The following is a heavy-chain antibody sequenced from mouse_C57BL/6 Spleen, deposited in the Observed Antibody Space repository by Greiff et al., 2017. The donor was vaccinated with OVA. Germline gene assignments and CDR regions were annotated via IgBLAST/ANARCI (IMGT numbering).Heavy chain of an antibody. CDR2: ISDGGSYT. CDR1: GFTFSSYA. CDR3: ARDEGLRRFAD. V-gene: IGHV5-4*01. Sequence: EVQVVESGGGLVKPGGSLKLSCAASGFTFSSYAMSWVRQTPEKRLEWVATISDGGSYTYYPDNVKGRFTISRDNAKNNLYLQMSHLKSEDTAMYYCARDEGLRRFADWGKGTLVTVSA. J-gene: IGHJ3*01. D-gene: IGHD2-4*01.